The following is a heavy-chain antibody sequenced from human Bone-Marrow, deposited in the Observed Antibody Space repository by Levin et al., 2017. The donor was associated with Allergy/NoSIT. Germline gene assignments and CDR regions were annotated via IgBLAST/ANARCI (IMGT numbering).Heavy chain of an antibody. Sequence: GESLKISCVASGITLSSFAMTWVRQAPGKGLEWVAVISGAADSSYYSDSVRGRFTISRDNAEKTIYLQMNDLRAEDTALYYCAILQVYCSSTSCYGHDYWGQGTRVTVSS. D-gene: IGHD2-2*01. J-gene: IGHJ4*02. CDR3: AILQVYCSSTSCYGHDY. CDR1: GITLSSFA. V-gene: IGHV3-23*01. CDR2: ISGAADSS.